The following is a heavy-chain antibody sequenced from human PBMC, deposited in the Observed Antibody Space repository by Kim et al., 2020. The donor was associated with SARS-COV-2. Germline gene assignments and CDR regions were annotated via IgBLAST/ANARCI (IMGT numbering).Heavy chain of an antibody. CDR2: ISGSGGST. J-gene: IGHJ5*01. CDR3: ANLIWFGNKNCFDS. Sequence: GGSLRLSCAASGFTFSSYAMSWVRQAPGKGLEWVSTISGSGGSTYFGDSVKGRFTISRDNSKNTLYLQMNSLRAEDTAVYYCANLIWFGNKNCFDSWGQGTLVTVSS. V-gene: IGHV3-23*01. D-gene: IGHD3-10*01. CDR1: GFTFSSYA.